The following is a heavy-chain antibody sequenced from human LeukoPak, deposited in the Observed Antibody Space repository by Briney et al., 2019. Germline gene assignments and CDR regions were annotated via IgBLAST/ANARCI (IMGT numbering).Heavy chain of an antibody. CDR2: IYYSGST. CDR1: GGSISSSSYY. Sequence: SETLSLTCTVSGGSISSSSYYWGWIRQPPGKGLEWIGSIYYSGSTYYNPSLKSRVTIFVDTSKNQFSLKLSSVTAADTAVYYCARQAGDYNWNFSYWGQGTLVTVSS. CDR3: ARQAGDYNWNFSY. D-gene: IGHD1-20*01. V-gene: IGHV4-39*01. J-gene: IGHJ4*02.